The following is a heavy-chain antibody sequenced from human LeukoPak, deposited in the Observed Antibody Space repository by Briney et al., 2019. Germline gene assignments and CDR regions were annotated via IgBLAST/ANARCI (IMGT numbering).Heavy chain of an antibody. CDR3: TRELPREVTLDY. J-gene: IGHJ4*01. D-gene: IGHD2-21*02. CDR2: INTDGSST. Sequence: GGSLRLSCAASGFEFISYGMQWVRQAPGKGLVWVSRINTDGSSTSYADSVKGRFTVSRDNAKNTLFPQVNSLRAEDTAVYFCTRELPREVTLDYWGQGTPVTVSS. V-gene: IGHV3-74*01. CDR1: GFEFISYG.